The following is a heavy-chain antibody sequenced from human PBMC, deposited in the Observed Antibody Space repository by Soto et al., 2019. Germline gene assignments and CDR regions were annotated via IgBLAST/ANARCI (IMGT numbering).Heavy chain of an antibody. CDR3: AKVEAGDLLPQGY. CDR1: GFTFSRYA. CDR2: VSGSGDST. D-gene: IGHD1-26*01. J-gene: IGHJ4*02. V-gene: IGHV3-23*01. Sequence: PGGSLRLSCVASGFTFSRYAMSWVRQAPGKGLEWVSAVSGSGDSTYYADSVKGRFTVSRDNSKNTLYLQMDNLRVEDTAVFYCAKVEAGDLLPQGYWGQGTLVTV.